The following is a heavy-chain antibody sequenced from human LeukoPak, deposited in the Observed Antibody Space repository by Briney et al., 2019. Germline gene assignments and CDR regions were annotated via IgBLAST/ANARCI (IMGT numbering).Heavy chain of an antibody. CDR3: ARGTLYSGWSYYFDY. CDR2: VYYSGTT. V-gene: IGHV4-39*07. D-gene: IGHD6-19*01. J-gene: IGHJ4*02. Sequence: SETLSLTCSVSGGSISLSYYYWGWIRQPPGKALEWIGSVYYSGTTSYNPSLKRRVTISVDMSKNPFSLRLSSVTAADTAMYYCARGTLYSGWSYYFDYWGQGSQVTVSS. CDR1: GGSISLSYYY.